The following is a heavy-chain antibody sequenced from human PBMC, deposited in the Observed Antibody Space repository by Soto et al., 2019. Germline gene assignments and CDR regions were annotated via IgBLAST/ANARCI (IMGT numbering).Heavy chain of an antibody. J-gene: IGHJ4*02. Sequence: GASVKVSCKASGGTFISYSISWVRQPPGQGVERMGGIIPIFGRANYAQKFQGRVTITADESTSTAYMELSSLRSEDTAVYYCARDKGVDGFDYWGQGTLVTVSS. V-gene: IGHV1-69*13. D-gene: IGHD3-10*01. CDR1: GGTFISYS. CDR3: ARDKGVDGFDY. CDR2: IIPIFGRA.